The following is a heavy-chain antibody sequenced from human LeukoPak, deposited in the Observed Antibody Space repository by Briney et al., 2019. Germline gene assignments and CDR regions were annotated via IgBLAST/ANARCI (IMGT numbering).Heavy chain of an antibody. J-gene: IGHJ6*03. V-gene: IGHV1-18*01. CDR1: GYSFTSYG. Sequence: GASVKVSCTSSGYSFTSYGISWVRLAHGPGHGLMGWISAYNGNTNYAQKLQGKVTMTTDTSTSTAYMELRSLRSDDTAVYYCARSGSYRNYYMDVWGKGTTVTVSS. CDR2: ISAYNGNT. CDR3: ARSGSYRNYYMDV. D-gene: IGHD1-26*01.